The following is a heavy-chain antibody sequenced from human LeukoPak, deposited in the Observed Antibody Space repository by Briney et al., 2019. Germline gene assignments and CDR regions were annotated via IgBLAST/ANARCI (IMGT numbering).Heavy chain of an antibody. D-gene: IGHD1-26*01. CDR1: GFTFSTYW. CDR3: TSGNYFDS. J-gene: IGHJ4*02. V-gene: IGHV3-7*01. CDR2: IKQDGSEK. Sequence: PGGSLRLSCAASGFTFSTYWMSWARQAPGKGLEWVANIKQDGSEKYYVGSVKGRFTISRDNAKNSLYLQMNSLRAEDTAVYYCTSGNYFDSWGQGTLVTVSS.